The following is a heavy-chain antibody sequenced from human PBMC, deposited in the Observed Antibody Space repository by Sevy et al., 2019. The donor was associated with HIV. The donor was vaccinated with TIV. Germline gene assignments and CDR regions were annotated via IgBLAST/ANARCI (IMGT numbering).Heavy chain of an antibody. CDR1: GGSISSGGYY. Sequence: SETLSLTCTVSGGSISSGGYYWSWTRQHPGKGLEWIGYIYYSGSTYHNPSLKSRVTISVDTSKNQFSLKLSSVTAADTAVYYCARVLGADTAMVYFDYWGQGTLVTVSS. CDR2: IYYSGST. V-gene: IGHV4-31*03. D-gene: IGHD5-18*01. CDR3: ARVLGADTAMVYFDY. J-gene: IGHJ4*02.